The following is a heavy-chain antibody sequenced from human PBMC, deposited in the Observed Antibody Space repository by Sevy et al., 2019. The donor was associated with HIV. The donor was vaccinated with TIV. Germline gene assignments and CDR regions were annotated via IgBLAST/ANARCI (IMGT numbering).Heavy chain of an antibody. D-gene: IGHD5-18*01. Sequence: ASVKVSCKASGYSFTDYYMHWVRQAPGQGLEWMAWINPKNDVTNYAQKFQGRVTMTRDTSTSTAYMELTRLRSDDTALYYCARARRVTTVYYYYGMDVWGQGTTVTVSS. CDR3: ARARRVTTVYYYYGMDV. J-gene: IGHJ6*02. V-gene: IGHV1-2*02. CDR2: INPKNDVT. CDR1: GYSFTDYY.